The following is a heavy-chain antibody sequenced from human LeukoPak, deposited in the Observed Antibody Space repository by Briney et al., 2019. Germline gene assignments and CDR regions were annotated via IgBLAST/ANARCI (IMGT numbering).Heavy chain of an antibody. CDR2: IYYSGST. D-gene: IGHD3-9*01. CDR3: ARETGYFDWLSLFDY. J-gene: IGHJ4*02. CDR1: GESISGFY. V-gene: IGHV4-59*01. Sequence: PSETLSLTCTVSGESISGFYWTWIRQPPGKGLAWIGYIYYSGSTNYNPSLKSRVTISVDTSKNQFSLKLSSVTAADTAVYYCARETGYFDWLSLFDYWGQGTLVTVSS.